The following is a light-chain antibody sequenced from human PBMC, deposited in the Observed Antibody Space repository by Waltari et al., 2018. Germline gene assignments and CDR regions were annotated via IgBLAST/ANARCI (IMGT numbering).Light chain of an antibody. Sequence: QLVLTQSPSASASLGASVKLTCTLSSGHSRNIIAWHQQQPETGPRYLMKVNSDGSHSKGDEIPDRFSGSSAGAERYLTISSLQSEDEADYYCQTGGHGTWVFGGGTKLTVL. CDR1: SGHSRNI. CDR2: VNSDGSH. CDR3: QTGGHGTWV. J-gene: IGLJ3*02. V-gene: IGLV4-69*01.